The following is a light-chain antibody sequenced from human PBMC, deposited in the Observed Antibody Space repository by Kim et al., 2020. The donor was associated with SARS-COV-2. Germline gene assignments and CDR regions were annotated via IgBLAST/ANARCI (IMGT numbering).Light chain of an antibody. V-gene: IGKV4-1*01. CDR3: QQYYTPPYT. Sequence: RDTINCTSSQSVLHSSNNKNYLAWYQQRPGQPPKLLIYWASTRESGVPDRLGGSGSGTDFALTISSLQAEDVAVYYCQQYYTPPYTFGQGTKLEI. CDR2: WAS. J-gene: IGKJ2*01. CDR1: QSVLHSSNNKNY.